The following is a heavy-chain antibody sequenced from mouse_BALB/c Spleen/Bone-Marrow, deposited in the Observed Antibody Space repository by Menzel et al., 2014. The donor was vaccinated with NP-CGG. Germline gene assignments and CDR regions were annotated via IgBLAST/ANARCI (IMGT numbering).Heavy chain of an antibody. V-gene: IGHV2-2*02. J-gene: IGHJ1*01. Sequence: LVQXSQSLSITCTVSGFSLTSYGVHWVRQSPGKGLEWLGVIWSGGSTDYNAAFISRLSISKDNSKSQVFFKMNSLQANDTAIYYCARNYYGSSYWYFDVWGAGTTVTVSS. CDR2: IWSGGST. CDR1: GFSLTSYG. D-gene: IGHD1-1*01. CDR3: ARNYYGSSYWYFDV.